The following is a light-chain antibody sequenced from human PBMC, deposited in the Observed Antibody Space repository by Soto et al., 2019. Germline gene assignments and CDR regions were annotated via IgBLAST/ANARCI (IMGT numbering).Light chain of an antibody. J-gene: IGKJ4*01. V-gene: IGKV3-15*01. Sequence: EIVMTQSPATLSVSPGERATLSCRASQSVNSNLAWYQQKRGQAPRILIYEASSRDTGIPARFMASGSGTDFTLTSSSLHSEDLAVYYCEQYNNWPLTLGGGTNVDIK. CDR2: EAS. CDR3: EQYNNWPLT. CDR1: QSVNSN.